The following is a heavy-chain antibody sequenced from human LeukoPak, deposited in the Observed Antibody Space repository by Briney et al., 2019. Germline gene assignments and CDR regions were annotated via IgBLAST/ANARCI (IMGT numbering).Heavy chain of an antibody. J-gene: IGHJ4*02. CDR3: ASPSPPGDGYNPPDH. CDR2: ISHDGRTK. Sequence: GGSLRLSCVVSGFNFDNFAMHWVRQPLGKGLEWVAVISHDGRTKYYADSMKGRITISRDNSKNTLFLQMNNLRSEDTAVYFCASPSPPGDGYNPPDHGGRGTLVTVSS. V-gene: IGHV3-30*04. CDR1: GFNFDNFA. D-gene: IGHD5-24*01.